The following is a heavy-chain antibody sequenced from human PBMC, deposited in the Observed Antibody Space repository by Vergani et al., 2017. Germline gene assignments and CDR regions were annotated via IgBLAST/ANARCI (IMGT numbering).Heavy chain of an antibody. V-gene: IGHV4-59*01. CDR3: AIGGIAARPYYYYYYMDV. D-gene: IGHD6-6*01. CDR2: IYYSGST. Sequence: QVQLQESGPGLVKPSETLSLTCTVSGGSISSYYWSWIRQPPGKGLEWIGYIYYSGSTNYNPSLKSRVTISVDTSKNQFSLKLSSVTAADTAVYYCAIGGIAARPYYYYYYMDVWGKGTTVTVSS. J-gene: IGHJ6*03. CDR1: GGSISSYY.